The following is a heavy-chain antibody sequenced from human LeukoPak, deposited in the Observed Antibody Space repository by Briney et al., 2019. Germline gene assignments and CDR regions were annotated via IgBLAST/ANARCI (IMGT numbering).Heavy chain of an antibody. J-gene: IGHJ4*01. D-gene: IGHD2-8*01. Sequence: GGSLRLSCEGSAFIFSGHWMNWVHQTPGKGLEWVASIKEDGSERQYVDSVKGRFSISRDNTKGSLFLQLNSLRAEDTAVYYCARDLEYCTIGVCHPRFDYWGQEPWSPSPQ. CDR3: ARDLEYCTIGVCHPRFDY. CDR2: IKEDGSER. V-gene: IGHV3-7*03. CDR1: AFIFSGHW.